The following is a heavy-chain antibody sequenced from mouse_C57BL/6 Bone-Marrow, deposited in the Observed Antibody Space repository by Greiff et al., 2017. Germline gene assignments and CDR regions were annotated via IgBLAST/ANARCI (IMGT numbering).Heavy chain of an antibody. V-gene: IGHV1-74*04. CDR3: AIGNYYGSSYGYWYFDV. D-gene: IGHD1-1*01. Sequence: VKLQESGAELVKPGASVKVSCKASGYTFTSYWMHWVKQRPGQGLEWIGRIHPSDSDTNYNQKFKGKATLTVDKSSSTAYMQLSSLTSEDSAVYYCAIGNYYGSSYGYWYFDVWGTGTTVTVSS. CDR2: IHPSDSDT. CDR1: GYTFTSYW. J-gene: IGHJ1*03.